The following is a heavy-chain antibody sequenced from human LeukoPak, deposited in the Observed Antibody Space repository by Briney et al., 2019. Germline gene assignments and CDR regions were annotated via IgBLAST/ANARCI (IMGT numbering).Heavy chain of an antibody. Sequence: SETLSLTCTVSGGSVSSSSYYWGWIRQPPGKGLEWIGSIYYSGSTYYNPSLKSRVTISVDTSKNQFSLKLSSVTAADTAVYYYARDSTHPNWFDPWGQGTLVTVSS. J-gene: IGHJ5*02. CDR1: GGSVSSSSYY. V-gene: IGHV4-39*07. CDR2: IYYSGST. CDR3: ARDSTHPNWFDP. D-gene: IGHD2-15*01.